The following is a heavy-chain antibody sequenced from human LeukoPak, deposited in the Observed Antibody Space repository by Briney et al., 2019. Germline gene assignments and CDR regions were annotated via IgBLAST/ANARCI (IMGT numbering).Heavy chain of an antibody. Sequence: ASVKVSCKASGGTFSSYAISWVRQAPGQGLEWKGGIIPIFGTANYAQKFQGRVTITADESTSTAYMELSSLRSEDTAVYYCASYYYDSSGYYTRFDYWGQGTLVTVSS. J-gene: IGHJ4*02. D-gene: IGHD3-22*01. CDR3: ASYYYDSSGYYTRFDY. CDR2: IIPIFGTA. V-gene: IGHV1-69*13. CDR1: GGTFSSYA.